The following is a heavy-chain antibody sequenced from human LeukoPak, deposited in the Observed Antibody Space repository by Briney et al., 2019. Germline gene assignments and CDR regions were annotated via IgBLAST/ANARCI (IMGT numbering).Heavy chain of an antibody. CDR1: GYTFTGYY. J-gene: IGHJ4*02. D-gene: IGHD4-23*01. V-gene: IGHV1-2*02. Sequence: VASVKVSCKASGYTFTGYYLHWVRQAPGQGLEWMGRIHPISGGTNYAQKFQGRVTMTRDTSITTAYMELSSLRSDDTAVYYCARGRGSTVVTYSDYWGQGALVTVSS. CDR2: IHPISGGT. CDR3: ARGRGSTVVTYSDY.